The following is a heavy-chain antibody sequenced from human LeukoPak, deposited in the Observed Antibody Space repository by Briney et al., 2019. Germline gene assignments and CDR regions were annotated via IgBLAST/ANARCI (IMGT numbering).Heavy chain of an antibody. CDR3: ASARTSSRSWFTFDY. Sequence: SETLSLTCTVSGGSISSSSYYWGWIRQPPGKGLEWIGSIYYSGSTYYNPSLKSRVTISVDTSKNQPSLKLSPVTAADTAVYYCASARTSSRSWFTFDYWGQGILVTVSS. D-gene: IGHD6-13*01. V-gene: IGHV4-39*01. CDR1: GGSISSSSYY. J-gene: IGHJ4*02. CDR2: IYYSGST.